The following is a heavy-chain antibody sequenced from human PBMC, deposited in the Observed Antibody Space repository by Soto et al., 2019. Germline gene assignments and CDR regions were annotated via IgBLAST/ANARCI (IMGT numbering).Heavy chain of an antibody. CDR1: GFTFSSYA. D-gene: IGHD2-15*01. CDR3: AKDLWDCSGGSCYYYYYMDV. V-gene: IGHV3-23*01. J-gene: IGHJ6*03. Sequence: GGSLRLSCAASGFTFSSYAMSWVRQAPGKGLEWVSAISGSGGSTYYADSVKGRFTISRDNSKNTLYLQMNSLRAEDTAVYYCAKDLWDCSGGSCYYYYYMDVWGKGTTVTVSS. CDR2: ISGSGGST.